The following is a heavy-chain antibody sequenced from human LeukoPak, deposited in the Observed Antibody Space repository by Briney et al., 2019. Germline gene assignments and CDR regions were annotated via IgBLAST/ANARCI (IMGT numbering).Heavy chain of an antibody. V-gene: IGHV4-39*01. CDR3: ARHRGHYYDSSGYYSWFDP. CDR2: IYYSGST. Sequence: SETLSLTCTVSGGSISSTSYFWGWIRQPPGKGLEWIGIIYYSGSTSYNPSLKSRVTISLHTSKNQFSLKLSSVTAADTAVYYCARHRGHYYDSSGYYSWFDPWGQGTLVTVSS. D-gene: IGHD3-22*01. J-gene: IGHJ5*02. CDR1: GGSISSTSYF.